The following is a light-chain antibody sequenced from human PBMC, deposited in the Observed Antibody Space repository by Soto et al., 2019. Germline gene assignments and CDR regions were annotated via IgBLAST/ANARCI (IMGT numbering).Light chain of an antibody. CDR3: SSYTSSSTVV. V-gene: IGLV2-14*01. J-gene: IGLJ2*01. CDR2: EVS. Sequence: QSALTQPASVSGSPGQSITIACTGTSSDVGGYNYVSWYQQHPGKAPKLMIYEVSNRPSGVSNRFSGSKSGNTASLTISGLSAEDEADYYCSSYTSSSTVVFGGGTKLTVL. CDR1: SSDVGGYNY.